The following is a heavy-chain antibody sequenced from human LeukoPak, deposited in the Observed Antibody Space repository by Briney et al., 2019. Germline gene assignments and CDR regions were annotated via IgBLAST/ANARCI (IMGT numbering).Heavy chain of an antibody. V-gene: IGHV1-46*01. CDR2: IDPSGGST. Sequence: GASVKVSCKASGYTFTSYYMHWVRQAPGQGLEWMGIIDPSGGSTSYAQKFQGRVTMTRDTSTSTVYMELSSLRSEDTAVYYCARGGPTTVVTPYEYFQHWGQGTLVTVSS. J-gene: IGHJ1*01. D-gene: IGHD4-23*01. CDR1: GYTFTSYY. CDR3: ARGGPTTVVTPYEYFQH.